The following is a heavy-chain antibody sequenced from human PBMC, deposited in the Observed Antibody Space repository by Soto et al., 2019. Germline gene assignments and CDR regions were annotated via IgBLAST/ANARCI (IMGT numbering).Heavy chain of an antibody. Sequence: EVQLVESGGGLVQPGGSLRLSCAASGFTFSSYSMNWVRQAPGKGLEWVSYISSSSSTIYYADSVKGRFTISRDNAKNSLYLPMNSLRAEDTAVYYCARHPERIADIGWFDPWGQGTLVTVSS. J-gene: IGHJ5*02. CDR1: GFTFSSYS. V-gene: IGHV3-48*01. CDR3: ARHPERIADIGWFDP. CDR2: ISSSSSTI. D-gene: IGHD6-13*01.